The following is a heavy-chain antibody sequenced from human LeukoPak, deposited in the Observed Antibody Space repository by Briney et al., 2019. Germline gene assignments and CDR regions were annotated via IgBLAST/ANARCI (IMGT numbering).Heavy chain of an antibody. CDR2: ISAYNGNT. CDR3: ARDYDYVWGSYRSGFDY. Sequence: ASVKVSCKASGYTFTSYGISWVRQAPGQGLEWMGWISAYNGNTNYAQKLQGRVTMTTDTSTSTAYMELRSLRSDDTAVYYCARDYDYVWGSYRSGFDYWGQGTLATVSS. J-gene: IGHJ4*02. D-gene: IGHD3-16*02. CDR1: GYTFTSYG. V-gene: IGHV1-18*01.